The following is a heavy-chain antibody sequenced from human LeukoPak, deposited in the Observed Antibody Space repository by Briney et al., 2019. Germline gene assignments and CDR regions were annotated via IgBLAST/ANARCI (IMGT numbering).Heavy chain of an antibody. D-gene: IGHD1-26*01. CDR3: ARSDVGATTSPTPKPFDY. Sequence: ASVKVSCKASGYTFTSYYMHWVRQAPGQGLEWMGIINPSGGSTSYAQKFQGRVTMTRDTSTSTVYMELSSLRSEDTAVYYCARSDVGATTSPTPKPFDYWGQGTLVTVSS. CDR2: INPSGGST. V-gene: IGHV1-46*01. J-gene: IGHJ4*02. CDR1: GYTFTSYY.